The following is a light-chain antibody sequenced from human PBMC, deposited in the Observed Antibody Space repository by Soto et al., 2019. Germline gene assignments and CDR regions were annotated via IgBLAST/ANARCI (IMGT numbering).Light chain of an antibody. CDR1: SSNIGAGYG. Sequence: QSVLTQPPSVSGAPGQRVTISCTGSSSNIGAGYGVHWYQQLPGTAPKLLIYGNSNRPSGVPDRFSGSKSGTSASLAITGLQAEDEADYYCQSYDSSLSGYVFGTGTKVTFL. J-gene: IGLJ1*01. CDR3: QSYDSSLSGYV. CDR2: GNS. V-gene: IGLV1-40*01.